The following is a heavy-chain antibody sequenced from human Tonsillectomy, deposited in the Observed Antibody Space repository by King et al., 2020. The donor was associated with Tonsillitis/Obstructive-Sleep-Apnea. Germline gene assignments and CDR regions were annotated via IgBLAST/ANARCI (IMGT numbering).Heavy chain of an antibody. CDR2: ISGNSRDI. CDR3: ATGPQIRVAAF. CDR1: GLTSSDYY. V-gene: IGHV3-11*05. Sequence: QVQLVESGGGLVQPGGSLRLSCAASGLTSSDYYMGWIRQAPARGLEWLSYISGNSRDINYADSVKGRFTISRDNTKNSLYLQMSSLRAEDTAVYYCATGPQIRVAAFWGQGTLVTVSS. D-gene: IGHD6-13*01. J-gene: IGHJ4*02.